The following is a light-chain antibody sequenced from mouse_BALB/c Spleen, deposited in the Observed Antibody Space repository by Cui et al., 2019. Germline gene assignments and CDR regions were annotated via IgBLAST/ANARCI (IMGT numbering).Light chain of an antibody. CDR3: QQHYSTPLT. Sequence: IVMTQSHKFMYTSVGDRVSITCKASQDVSTAVAWYQQKPGQSPKLLIYWASTRHTGVPDRFTGSGSGTDYTLTISSVQAEDMALYYCQQHYSTPLTFGAGTKLELK. CDR2: WAS. CDR1: QDVSTA. J-gene: IGKJ5*01. V-gene: IGKV6-25*01.